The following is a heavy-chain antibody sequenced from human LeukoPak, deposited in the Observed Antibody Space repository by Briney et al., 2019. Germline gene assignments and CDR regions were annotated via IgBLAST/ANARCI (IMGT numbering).Heavy chain of an antibody. CDR2: IRYDGSNK. D-gene: IGHD2-8*01. V-gene: IGHV3-30*02. Sequence: GGSLRLSCAASGFTFSSYGMHWVRQAPGKGLEWVAFIRYDGSNKYYADSVKGRFTISRDNSKKTLYFQMNSLRAEDTAVYYCARSLNGPLNYWGQGTLVTVSS. CDR1: GFTFSSYG. CDR3: ARSLNGPLNY. J-gene: IGHJ4*02.